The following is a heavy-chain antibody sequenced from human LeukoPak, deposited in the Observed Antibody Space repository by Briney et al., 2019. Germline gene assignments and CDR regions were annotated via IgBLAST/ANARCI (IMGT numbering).Heavy chain of an antibody. V-gene: IGHV4-4*07. J-gene: IGHJ4*02. CDR1: GDSISSYY. D-gene: IGHD3-16*02. Sequence: SETLSLTCTVSGDSISSYYWNWIRQPAGKGLEWIGRMYTSGSTNYNPSLKSRVTMSVDTSKNQFSLKLSSVTAADTAVYYCARGPLYVWGSYRNFDYWGQGTLVTVSS. CDR2: MYTSGST. CDR3: ARGPLYVWGSYRNFDY.